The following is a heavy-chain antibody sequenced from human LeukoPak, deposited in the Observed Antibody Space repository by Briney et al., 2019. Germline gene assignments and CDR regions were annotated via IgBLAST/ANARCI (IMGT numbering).Heavy chain of an antibody. CDR2: IQYDGGDI. D-gene: IGHD1-26*01. J-gene: IGHJ4*02. Sequence: GSLRLSCAASGFTFTTSGMHWVRQAPGKGLEWVTFIQYDGGDIFYADSVKGRFTISRDNSKNTLYLQMSSLRAEDTAVYYCARASRGSYHFEYWGQGALVTVSS. CDR1: GFTFTTSG. CDR3: ARASRGSYHFEY. V-gene: IGHV3-30*02.